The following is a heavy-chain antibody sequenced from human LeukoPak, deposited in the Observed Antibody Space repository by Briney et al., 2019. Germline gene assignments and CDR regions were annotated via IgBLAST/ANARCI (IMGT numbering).Heavy chain of an antibody. D-gene: IGHD3-9*01. J-gene: IGHJ4*02. CDR3: ARARTYDILTGYDY. Sequence: GGSLRLSCAASRFTFSSYGMHWVRQAPGKGLEWVSSISSSSSYIYYADSVKGRFTISRDNAKNSLYLQMNSLRAEDTAVYYCARARTYDILTGYDYWGQGTLVTVSS. CDR2: ISSSSSYI. CDR1: RFTFSSYG. V-gene: IGHV3-21*01.